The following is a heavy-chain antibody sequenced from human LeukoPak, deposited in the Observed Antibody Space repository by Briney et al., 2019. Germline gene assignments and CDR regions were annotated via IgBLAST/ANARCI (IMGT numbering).Heavy chain of an antibody. CDR1: GGSISSYF. CDR2: IYSSGST. V-gene: IGHV4-4*07. Sequence: SETLSLTCTVSGGSISSYFWSWIRQPAGKALEWIGRIYSSGSTDYNPSLKSRVTMSVDTSKNQFSLKLSAVTAADTAVYYCARVKGYDSSGFDYWGQETLVTVSS. J-gene: IGHJ4*02. D-gene: IGHD3-22*01. CDR3: ARVKGYDSSGFDY.